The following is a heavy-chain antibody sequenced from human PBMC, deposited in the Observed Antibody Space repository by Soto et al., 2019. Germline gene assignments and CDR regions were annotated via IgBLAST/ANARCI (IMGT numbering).Heavy chain of an antibody. V-gene: IGHV1-3*01. CDR2: INAGNGNT. CDR3: ARDAVGANWYFDL. Sequence: ASVKVSCKASGYTFTSYAMHWVRQAPGQRLEWMGWINAGNGNTKYSQKFQGRVTITRDTSASTAYMELSSLRSEDTAVYYCARDAVGANWYFDLWAVAPWSPSPQ. CDR1: GYTFTSYA. D-gene: IGHD1-26*01. J-gene: IGHJ2*01.